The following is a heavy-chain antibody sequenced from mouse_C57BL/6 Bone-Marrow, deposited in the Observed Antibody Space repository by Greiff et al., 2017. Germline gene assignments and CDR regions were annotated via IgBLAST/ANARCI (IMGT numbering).Heavy chain of an antibody. Sequence: VMLVESGPELVKPGASVKLSCKASGYTFTSYDINWVKQRPGQGLEWIGWIYPRDGSTKYNEKFKGKATLTVDTSSSTAYMELHSLTSEDSAVYFCARDYPYAMDYWGQGTSVTVSS. CDR2: IYPRDGST. CDR1: GYTFTSYD. J-gene: IGHJ4*01. V-gene: IGHV1-85*01. CDR3: ARDYPYAMDY. D-gene: IGHD2-4*01.